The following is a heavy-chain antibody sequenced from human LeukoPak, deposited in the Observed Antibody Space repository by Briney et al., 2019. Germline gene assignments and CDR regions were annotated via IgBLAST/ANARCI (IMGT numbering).Heavy chain of an antibody. CDR2: IYYSGTT. V-gene: IGHV4-39*01. D-gene: IGHD2/OR15-2a*01. CDR1: GGSISSGSFY. Sequence: SETLSLTCTVSGGSISSGSFYWAWIRQPPGKGLESIGSIYYSGTTYYNPSVKSRVTMSVDTSKKQFSLQLSSVTAADTAVYYCARAFTFPNWFDPWGQGTLVTVSS. J-gene: IGHJ5*02. CDR3: ARAFTFPNWFDP.